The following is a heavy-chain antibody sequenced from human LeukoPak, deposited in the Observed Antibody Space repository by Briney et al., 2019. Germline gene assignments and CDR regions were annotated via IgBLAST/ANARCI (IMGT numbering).Heavy chain of an antibody. V-gene: IGHV1-2*02. J-gene: IGHJ4*02. CDR3: ARGRQYSGTHYFDY. CDR2: INPNTGGT. Sequence: ASVTVSCKASGYTFTGYKMHWVRQVPGQGLEWMGWINPNTGGTYSAQKFLDRVTMTRDTSITTVYMELSSLRSDDTAVFYCARGRQYSGTHYFDYWGQGTLVTVSS. CDR1: GYTFTGYK. D-gene: IGHD1-1*01.